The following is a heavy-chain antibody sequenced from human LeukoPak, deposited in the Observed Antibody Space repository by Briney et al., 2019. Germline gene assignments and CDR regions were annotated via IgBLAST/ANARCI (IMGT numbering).Heavy chain of an antibody. Sequence: SETLSLTCTVSGGSISSYYWSWIRQPPGKGLEWIGYTYYSGSTNYNPSLKSRVTISVDTSKNQFSLKLSSVTAADTAVYYCARQKTSSIDAFDIWGQGTVVTVSS. CDR2: TYYSGST. V-gene: IGHV4-59*08. D-gene: IGHD2-2*01. CDR1: GGSISSYY. J-gene: IGHJ3*02. CDR3: ARQKTSSIDAFDI.